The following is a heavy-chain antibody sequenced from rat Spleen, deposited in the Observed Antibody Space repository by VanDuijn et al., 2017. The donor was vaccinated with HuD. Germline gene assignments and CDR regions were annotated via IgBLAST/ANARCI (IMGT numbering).Heavy chain of an antibody. V-gene: IGHV5-20*01. CDR2: ISSGGGGT. CDR1: GFTFSDYY. CDR3: TRDPTTVVTGFDY. D-gene: IGHD1-1*01. J-gene: IGHJ2*01. Sequence: EVQLVESDGGLVQPGRSLKLSCAASGFTFSDYYMAWVRQAPTKGLEWVATISSGGGGTYYADSVKGRFTISRDNAKSTLYLQMNSLRSEDTATYYCTRDPTTVVTGFDYWGQGVMVTVSS.